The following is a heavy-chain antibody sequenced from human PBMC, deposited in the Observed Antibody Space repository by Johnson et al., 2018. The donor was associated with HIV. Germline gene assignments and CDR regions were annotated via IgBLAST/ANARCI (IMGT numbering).Heavy chain of an antibody. CDR1: GITFSDYA. V-gene: IGHV3-30-3*01. CDR3: AKDRLFGFRNDAFDI. CDR2: ISYDGSNK. J-gene: IGHJ3*02. D-gene: IGHD3-16*01. Sequence: QVHLVESGGGVVQPGRSLRLSCAASGITFSDYAMHWVRQAPGKGLEWVAVISYDGSNKYYADSVKGRFTISRDNSKNTLYLQMNSLRAEDTAVYYCAKDRLFGFRNDAFDIWGQGTMVTVSS.